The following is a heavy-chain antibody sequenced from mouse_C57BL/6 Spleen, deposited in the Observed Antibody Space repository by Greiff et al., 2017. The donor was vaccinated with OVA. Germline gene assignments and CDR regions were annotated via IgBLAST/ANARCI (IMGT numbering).Heavy chain of an antibody. CDR2: ISSGSSTT. D-gene: IGHD4-1*01. CDR3: ARKTGGDAMDY. CDR1: GFTFSDYG. V-gene: IGHV5-17*01. Sequence: EVQGVESGGGLVKPGGSLKLSCAASGFTFSDYGMHWVRQAPEKGLEWVAYISSGSSTTSYADTVKGRFTISRANSKNTLFLQMTSLRSEDTAMYYCARKTGGDAMDYWGQGTSVTVSS. J-gene: IGHJ4*01.